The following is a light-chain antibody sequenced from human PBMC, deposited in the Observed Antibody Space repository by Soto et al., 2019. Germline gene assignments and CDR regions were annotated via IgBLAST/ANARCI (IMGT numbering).Light chain of an antibody. J-gene: IGKJ1*01. CDR1: QSVSSSY. V-gene: IGKV3D-20*02. CDR2: GAS. Sequence: EIVMTQSPATLSVSPGERATLSCRASQSVSSSYLGWYQQKPGQAPRLLIYGASNRATDIPARFSGSGSGTDFTLTISNLEPEDFAVYYCQQHSHWPPWTFGQGTKVDIK. CDR3: QQHSHWPPWT.